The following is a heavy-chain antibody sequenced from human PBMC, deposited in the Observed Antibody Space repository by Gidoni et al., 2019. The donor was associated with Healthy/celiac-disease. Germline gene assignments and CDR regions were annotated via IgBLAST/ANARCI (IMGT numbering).Heavy chain of an antibody. V-gene: IGHV3-21*01. CDR3: ARTHREWLRPAYGMDV. D-gene: IGHD5-12*01. Sequence: EVQLVESGGGLVKPGGSLRLSCAASGFPFSSYSMNWVRQAPGKGLEWVSSISSSSSYIYYADSVKGRFTTSRDNAKNSLYLQMNSLRAEDTAVYYCARTHREWLRPAYGMDVWGQGTTVTVSS. CDR1: GFPFSSYS. CDR2: ISSSSSYI. J-gene: IGHJ6*02.